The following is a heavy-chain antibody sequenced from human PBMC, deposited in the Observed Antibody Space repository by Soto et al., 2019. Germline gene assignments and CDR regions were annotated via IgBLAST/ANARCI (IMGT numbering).Heavy chain of an antibody. Sequence: SETQSLTSPFSGCSMISYYWSWIRQHPGKGLEWIGYIYYSGSTYYNPSLKSRVTISVDTSKNQFSLKLSSVTAADTAVYYCARVPGPWGQGTLVTVSS. CDR2: IYYSGST. J-gene: IGHJ5*02. V-gene: IGHV4-59*06. CDR3: ARVPGP. CDR1: GCSMISYY. D-gene: IGHD2-2*01.